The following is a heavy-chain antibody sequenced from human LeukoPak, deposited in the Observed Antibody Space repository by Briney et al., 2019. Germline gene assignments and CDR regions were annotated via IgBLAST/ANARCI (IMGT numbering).Heavy chain of an antibody. CDR3: ARDQAAAFDI. D-gene: IGHD6-13*01. J-gene: IGHJ3*02. CDR2: IYTSGST. Sequence: PSEALSLTCTVFGGSISSGSYYWSWIRQPAGKGLEWIGRIYTSGSTNYNPSLKSRVTISVDTSKNQFSLKLSSVTAADTAVYYCARDQAAAFDIWGQGTMVTVSS. CDR1: GGSISSGSYY. V-gene: IGHV4-61*02.